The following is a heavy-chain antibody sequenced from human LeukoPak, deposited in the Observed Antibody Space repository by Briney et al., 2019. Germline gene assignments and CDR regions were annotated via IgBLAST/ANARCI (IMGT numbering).Heavy chain of an antibody. Sequence: GGSLRLSCAASGFTFSDYYMGWIRQAPGKGLEWVSYISSSGSTIYYADSVKGRFTISRDNAKNSLYLQMNSLRAEDTAVYYCARSRIWFGELSRYFDYWGQGTLVTVSS. CDR1: GFTFSDYY. D-gene: IGHD3-10*01. J-gene: IGHJ4*02. CDR2: ISSSGSTI. CDR3: ARSRIWFGELSRYFDY. V-gene: IGHV3-11*01.